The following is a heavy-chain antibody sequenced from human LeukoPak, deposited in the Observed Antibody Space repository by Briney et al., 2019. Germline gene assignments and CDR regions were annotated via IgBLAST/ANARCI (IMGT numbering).Heavy chain of an antibody. CDR1: GFTFDDYA. CDR3: AKEGDSSSWYLDAFDI. J-gene: IGHJ3*02. V-gene: IGHV3-43*02. D-gene: IGHD6-13*01. CDR2: ISGDGGST. Sequence: GGSLRLSCAASGFTFDDYAMHWVRQAPGKGLEWVSLISGDGGSTYYADSVKGRFTISRDNSKNSLYLQMNSLRTEDTALYYCAKEGDSSSWYLDAFDIWGQGTMVTVSS.